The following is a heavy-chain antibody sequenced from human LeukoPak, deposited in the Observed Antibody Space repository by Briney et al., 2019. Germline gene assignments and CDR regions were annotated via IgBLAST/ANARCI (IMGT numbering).Heavy chain of an antibody. J-gene: IGHJ4*02. CDR3: AKDLRYCRSTTCYGNFDY. CDR1: GFTFSSFA. Sequence: GGSLRLSCAASGFTFSSFAMSWVRQAPGKGLEWVSSVGGSGGSTNYADSVKGRFTISRDNSKNTLYLQVNSLRAEDTAVYYCAKDLRYCRSTTCYGNFDYWGPGTLVTVSS. CDR2: VGGSGGST. D-gene: IGHD2-2*01. V-gene: IGHV3-23*01.